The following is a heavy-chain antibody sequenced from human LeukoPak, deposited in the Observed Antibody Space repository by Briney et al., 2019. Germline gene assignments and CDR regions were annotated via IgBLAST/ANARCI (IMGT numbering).Heavy chain of an antibody. Sequence: SETLSLTCTVSGGSISSYYWSWIRQPPGKGLEWIRYIYYSGSPNYNPSLKSRVTISVDTSKNQFSLTQSSVTAADTAVYYCARDPALGGSYFDYWGQGTLVTVSS. CDR2: IYYSGSP. CDR1: GGSISSYY. D-gene: IGHD1-26*01. J-gene: IGHJ4*02. V-gene: IGHV4-59*01. CDR3: ARDPALGGSYFDY.